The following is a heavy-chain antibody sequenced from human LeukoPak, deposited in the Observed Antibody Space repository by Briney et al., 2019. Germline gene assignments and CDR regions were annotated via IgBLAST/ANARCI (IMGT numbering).Heavy chain of an antibody. V-gene: IGHV1-2*02. CDR2: INPNSGGT. CDR3: ARANARYCSGRSCYSDYYYYYMDV. Sequence: ASVKVSCKASGYTFTDYYVRWVRQAPGQGLEWMGWINPNSGGTNYAQKFQGRVTMTRDTSISTAYMELSRLRSDDTAVYYCARANARYCSGRSCYSDYYYYYMDVWGKGTTVTVSS. J-gene: IGHJ6*03. D-gene: IGHD2-15*01. CDR1: GYTFTDYY.